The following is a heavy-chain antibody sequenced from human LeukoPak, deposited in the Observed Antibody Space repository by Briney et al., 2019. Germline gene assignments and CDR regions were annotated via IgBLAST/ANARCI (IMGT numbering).Heavy chain of an antibody. Sequence: GGSLRLSCAASGFTVNNNYMSWVRQAPGKGLEWVSVIYSGDITYYADSVKGRFTISRDNSKNTLYLQMNSLRAENTAVYYCARGSGYNYGFPDYWGQGTLVTVSS. D-gene: IGHD5-18*01. CDR2: IYSGDIT. CDR3: ARGSGYNYGFPDY. V-gene: IGHV3-53*01. CDR1: GFTVNNNY. J-gene: IGHJ4*02.